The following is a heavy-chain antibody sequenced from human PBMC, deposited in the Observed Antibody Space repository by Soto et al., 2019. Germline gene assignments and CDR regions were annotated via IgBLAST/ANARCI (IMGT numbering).Heavy chain of an antibody. J-gene: IGHJ4*02. CDR1: GGSISSYY. CDR2: IYYNGAT. V-gene: IGHV4-59*08. CDR3: ARHYGSGSYPLDY. D-gene: IGHD3-10*01. Sequence: SETLSLTCSVSGGSISSYYWSWIRQPPGRGLEYIGYIYYNGATNYNPSLKSRVTMSVDTSKNQFSLNLKSVTAADTAVYYCARHYGSGSYPLDYWGQGTLVTVSS.